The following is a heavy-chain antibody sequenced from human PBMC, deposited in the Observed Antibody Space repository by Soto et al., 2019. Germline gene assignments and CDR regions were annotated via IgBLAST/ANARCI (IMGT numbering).Heavy chain of an antibody. J-gene: IGHJ4*02. D-gene: IGHD3-10*01. CDR2: IIHSGST. CDR3: ARRRGRGHPIAY. Sequence: QVQLQQWGAGLLKPSETLSLTCAVYGESFSGYYWTWIRQPPGKGLEWIGEIIHSGSTNYNPSLKSRVTISVDTSKNQFSLKLSSVTAADTAVYYCARRRGRGHPIAYWGQGTLVTVSS. CDR1: GESFSGYY. V-gene: IGHV4-34*12.